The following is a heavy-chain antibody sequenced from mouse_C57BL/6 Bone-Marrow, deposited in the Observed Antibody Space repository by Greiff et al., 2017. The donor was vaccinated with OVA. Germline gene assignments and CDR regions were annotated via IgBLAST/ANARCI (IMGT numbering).Heavy chain of an antibody. J-gene: IGHJ1*03. Sequence: EVQLKQSGAELVRPGASVKLSCTASGFNIKDDYMHWVKQRPEQGLEWIGWIDPENGDTEYASKFQGKATITADTSSNTAYLQLSSLTSEDTAVYYCTTRDGSSPWYFDVWGTGTTVTVSS. CDR1: GFNIKDDY. CDR3: TTRDGSSPWYFDV. V-gene: IGHV14-4*01. D-gene: IGHD1-1*01. CDR2: IDPENGDT.